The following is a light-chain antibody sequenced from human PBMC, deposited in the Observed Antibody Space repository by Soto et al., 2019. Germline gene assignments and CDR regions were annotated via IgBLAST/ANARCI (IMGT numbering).Light chain of an antibody. CDR1: SSDIGGYNY. V-gene: IGLV2-14*03. CDR3: SSYASSSTLV. J-gene: IGLJ3*02. Sequence: QSALTQPASVSGSPGQSITISCTGTSSDIGGYNYVSWYQQQPGKAPKLLIYDVSNRPSGVSDRFSGSKSGNTASLTISGLQAEGEADYYCSSYASSSTLVFGGGTKVTVL. CDR2: DVS.